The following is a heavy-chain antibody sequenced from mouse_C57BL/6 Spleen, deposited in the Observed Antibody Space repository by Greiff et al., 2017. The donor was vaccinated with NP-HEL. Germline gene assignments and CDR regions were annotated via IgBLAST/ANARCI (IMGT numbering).Heavy chain of an antibody. CDR1: GFNIKDYY. J-gene: IGHJ2*01. CDR2: IDPEDGDT. CDR3: TRDSSGYVDDY. D-gene: IGHD3-2*02. Sequence: VQLQQSGAELVRPGASVKLSCTASGFNIKDYYMHWVKQRPEQGLEWIGRIDPEDGDTEYAPKFQGKATMTADTSSNTAYLQLSSLTSEDTAVYYCTRDSSGYVDDYWGQGTTLTVSS. V-gene: IGHV14-1*01.